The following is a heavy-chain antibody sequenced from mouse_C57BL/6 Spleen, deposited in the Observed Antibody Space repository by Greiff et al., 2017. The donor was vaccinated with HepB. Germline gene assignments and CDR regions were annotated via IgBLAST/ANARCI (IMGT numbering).Heavy chain of an antibody. CDR2: ISYDGSN. CDR3: ARDQAAQGTGFAY. CDR1: GYSITSGYY. Sequence: ESGPGLVKPSQSLSLTCSVTGYSITSGYYWNWIRQFPGNKLEWMGYISYDGSNNYNPSLKNRISITRDTSKNQFFLKLNSVTTEDTATYYCARDQAAQGTGFAYWGQGTLVTVSA. V-gene: IGHV3-6*01. D-gene: IGHD3-2*02. J-gene: IGHJ3*01.